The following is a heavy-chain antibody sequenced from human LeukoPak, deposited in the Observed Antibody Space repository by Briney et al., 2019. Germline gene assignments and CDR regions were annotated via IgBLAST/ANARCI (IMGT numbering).Heavy chain of an antibody. J-gene: IGHJ4*02. CDR1: GFTFSNYA. CDR2: LSGGGGST. CDR3: AKGVYYYDSSGYYYTYYFDY. V-gene: IGHV3-23*01. D-gene: IGHD3-22*01. Sequence: PGGSLRLSCAASGFTFSNYAMSWVRQAPGKGLEWVSALSGGGGSTYYAGSVQGRFTISRDNSKNTLNLQINSLRAEDTAVYYCAKGVYYYDSSGYYYTYYFDYWGQGILVTVSS.